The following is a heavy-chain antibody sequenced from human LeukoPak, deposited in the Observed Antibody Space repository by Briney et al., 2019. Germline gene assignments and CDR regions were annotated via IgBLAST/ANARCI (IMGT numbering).Heavy chain of an antibody. V-gene: IGHV4-30-4*01. CDR1: GGSISSGDYY. D-gene: IGHD6-19*01. CDR2: IYYSGST. CDR3: ARSYSSGWYDTYYFDY. J-gene: IGHJ4*02. Sequence: SETLSLTRTVSGGSISSGDYYWSWIRQPPGKGLEWIGYIYYSGSTYYNPSLKSRVTISVDTSKNQFSLKLSSVTAADTAVYYCARSYSSGWYDTYYFDYWGQGTLVTVSS.